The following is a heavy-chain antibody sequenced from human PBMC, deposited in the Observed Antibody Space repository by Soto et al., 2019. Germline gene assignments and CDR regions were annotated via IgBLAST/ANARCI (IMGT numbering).Heavy chain of an antibody. CDR2: IYYSGST. J-gene: IGHJ5*02. CDR1: GGSISSYY. V-gene: IGHV4-59*01. Sequence: SETLSLTCPVSGGSISSYYWSWIRQPPGKGLEWIGYIYYSGSTNYNPSLKSRVTISVDTSKNQFSLKLSSVTAADTAVYYCARAFYGSGSYYNHPWFDPWGQGTLVTVSS. CDR3: ARAFYGSGSYYNHPWFDP. D-gene: IGHD3-10*01.